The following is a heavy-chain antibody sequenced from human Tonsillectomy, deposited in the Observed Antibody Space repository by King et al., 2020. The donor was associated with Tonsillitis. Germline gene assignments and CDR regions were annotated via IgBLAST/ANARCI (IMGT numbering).Heavy chain of an antibody. V-gene: IGHV4-30-2*01. Sequence: QLQESGSGLVKPPQTLSLTCAVSGGSISSGGYSWSWIRQPPGKGLEWIGYIYHSGSTYYNPSLKSRVTISVDRSKNQFSLKLSSVTAADTAVYYCARRGYSYGPHYYYGMDVWGQGTTVTVSS. CDR2: IYHSGST. D-gene: IGHD5-18*01. CDR3: ARRGYSYGPHYYYGMDV. J-gene: IGHJ6*02. CDR1: GGSISSGGYS.